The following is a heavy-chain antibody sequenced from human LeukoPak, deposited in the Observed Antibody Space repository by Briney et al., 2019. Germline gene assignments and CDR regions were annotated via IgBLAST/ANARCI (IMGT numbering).Heavy chain of an antibody. CDR1: GFTFSSSS. V-gene: IGHV3-21*01. Sequence: GGSLRLSCAASGFTFSSSSMNWVRQAPGKGLEWVSSISSSSSYIYYADSVKGRFTISRDNAKNSLYLQMNSLRAEDTAVYYCARDLIWDYDRSGSREYWGQGTLVTVSS. CDR2: ISSSSSYI. D-gene: IGHD3-22*01. CDR3: ARDLIWDYDRSGSREY. J-gene: IGHJ4*02.